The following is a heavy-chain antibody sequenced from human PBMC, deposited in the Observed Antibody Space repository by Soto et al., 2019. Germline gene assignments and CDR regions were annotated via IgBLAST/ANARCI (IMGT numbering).Heavy chain of an antibody. D-gene: IGHD5-18*01. Sequence: QVQLVQSGGEVKKPGASVTVSCKSSGYTFINYGTTWVRQAPGQGLEWMGWISASDGKTNYAQHLQGRVTMTTDTSTSTAYMELRSLRSDDTAVYYCARSRLGYSYGRLPAIFDYWGQGTLVTVSS. CDR3: ARSRLGYSYGRLPAIFDY. J-gene: IGHJ4*02. CDR1: GYTFINYG. CDR2: ISASDGKT. V-gene: IGHV1-18*01.